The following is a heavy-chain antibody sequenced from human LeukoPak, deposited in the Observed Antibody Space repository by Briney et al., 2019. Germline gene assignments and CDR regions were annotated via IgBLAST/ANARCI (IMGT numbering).Heavy chain of an antibody. V-gene: IGHV3-23*01. Sequence: GGSLRLSCATSGFPLSDFSMTWVRQAPGKGLEWISTTNSGGSTTDYAESVKGRFTISRDNSKNTLYLQMSSLRVEDTAIYYCAKQSYARSLGEGGPGTLVTVSS. CDR1: GFPLSDFS. CDR2: TNSGGSTT. CDR3: AKQSYARSLGE. D-gene: IGHD2-8*01. J-gene: IGHJ4*02.